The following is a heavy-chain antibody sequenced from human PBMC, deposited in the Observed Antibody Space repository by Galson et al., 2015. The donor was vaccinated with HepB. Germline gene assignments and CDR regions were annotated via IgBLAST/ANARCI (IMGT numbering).Heavy chain of an antibody. J-gene: IGHJ4*02. CDR2: ISAYNGNT. CDR3: ARDTNPLGVAVAGTFYY. CDR1: GYTFTSYG. V-gene: IGHV1-18*04. Sequence: QSGAEVKKPGASVKVSCKASGYTFTSYGISWVRQAPGQGLEWMGWISAYNGNTNYAQKLQGRVTMTTDTSTSTAYMELRSLRSDDTAVYYCARDTNPLGVAVAGTFYYWGQGTLVTVSS. D-gene: IGHD6-19*01.